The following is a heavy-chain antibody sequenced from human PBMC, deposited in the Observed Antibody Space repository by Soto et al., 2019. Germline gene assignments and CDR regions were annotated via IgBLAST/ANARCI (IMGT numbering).Heavy chain of an antibody. CDR3: ASELYSASWDNYHSFDS. J-gene: IGHJ4*02. CDR1: GYTFATYY. CDR2: IDRNNGGT. D-gene: IGHD2-2*01. Sequence: ASVKLSCKASGYTFATYYIHWVRQAPGQGLEWMGWIDRNNGGTNYAQKFQGRVTMTKDTSISTAYMEMTSLRSDDTAIYYCASELYSASWDNYHSFDSWGPGTLVTVS. V-gene: IGHV1-2*02.